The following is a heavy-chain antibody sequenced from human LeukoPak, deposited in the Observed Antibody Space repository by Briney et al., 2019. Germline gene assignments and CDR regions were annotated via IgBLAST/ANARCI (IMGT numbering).Heavy chain of an antibody. J-gene: IGHJ5*02. V-gene: IGHV4-59*11. CDR3: ARQQGWFDP. D-gene: IGHD1/OR15-1a*01. CDR2: VYYSGST. CDR1: GGSMSSHY. Sequence: SETLSLTYTVSGGSMSSHYWSWIRQPPGKGLEWIGYVYYSGSTTYNPSLKSRVTISLDMSKNQFSLKLTSVTAADTAVYHCARQQGWFDPWGQGILVTVSS.